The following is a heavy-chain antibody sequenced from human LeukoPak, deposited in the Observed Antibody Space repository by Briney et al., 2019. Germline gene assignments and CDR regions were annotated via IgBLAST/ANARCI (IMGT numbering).Heavy chain of an antibody. V-gene: IGHV3-7*01. Sequence: PGGSLRLSCAASGFIFSSYWMSWVRQAPGKGLEWVANIKEDGSEKNYVDSVKGRFTISRDNAKNSLHLQMNSLRAEDTAVYYCARDSVVGGVDYWGQGTLVSVSS. CDR3: ARDSVVGGVDY. CDR2: IKEDGSEK. CDR1: GFIFSSYW. J-gene: IGHJ4*02. D-gene: IGHD2-21*01.